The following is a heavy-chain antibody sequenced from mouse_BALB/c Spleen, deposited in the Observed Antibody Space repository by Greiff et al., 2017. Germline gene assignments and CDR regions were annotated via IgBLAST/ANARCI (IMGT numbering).Heavy chain of an antibody. CDR3: ARSPFHYYGSSYLAY. V-gene: IGHV1-7*01. J-gene: IGHJ3*01. Sequence: VQLQQSGAELAKPGASVKMSCKASGYTFTSYWMHWVKQRPGQGLEWIGYINPSTGYTEYNQKFKDKATLTADKSSSTAYMQLSSLTSEDSAVYYCARSPFHYYGSSYLAYWGQGTLVTVSA. CDR2: INPSTGYT. CDR1: GYTFTSYW. D-gene: IGHD1-1*01.